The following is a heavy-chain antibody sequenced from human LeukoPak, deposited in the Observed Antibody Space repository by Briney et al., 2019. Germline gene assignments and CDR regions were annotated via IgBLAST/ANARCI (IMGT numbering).Heavy chain of an antibody. V-gene: IGHV3-23*01. D-gene: IGHD2-15*01. Sequence: GGSLRLSCAASGFTFSSSAMSWVRQAPGKGLEWVSAISNNGGYTYYADSVQGRFTISRDNSKSTLCLQMNNLRAEDTAVYYCAKQLGYCSDGSCYFPYWGQGTLVTVSS. CDR3: AKQLGYCSDGSCYFPY. CDR1: GFTFSSSA. J-gene: IGHJ4*02. CDR2: ISNNGGYT.